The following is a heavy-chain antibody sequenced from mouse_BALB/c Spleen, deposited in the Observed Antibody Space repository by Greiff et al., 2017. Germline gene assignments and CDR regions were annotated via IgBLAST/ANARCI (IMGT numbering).Heavy chain of an antibody. D-gene: IGHD2-3*01. J-gene: IGHJ1*01. CDR3: ARVYDGYYDWYFDV. CDR2: IWAGGST. Sequence: VNVVESGPGLVAPSQSLSITCTVSGFSLTSYGVHWVRQPPGKGLEWLGVIWAGGSTNYNSALMSRLSISKDNSKSQVFLKMNSLQTDDTAMYYCARVYDGYYDWYFDVWGAGTTVTVSS. CDR1: GFSLTSYG. V-gene: IGHV2-9*02.